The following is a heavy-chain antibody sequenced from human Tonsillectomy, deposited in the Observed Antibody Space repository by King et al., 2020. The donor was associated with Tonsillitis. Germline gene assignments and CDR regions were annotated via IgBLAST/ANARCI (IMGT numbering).Heavy chain of an antibody. CDR2: FSYSGST. D-gene: IGHD3-3*01. J-gene: IGHJ4*02. V-gene: IGHV4-59*02. CDR3: ARAHYDFWSGFEF. Sequence: VQLQESGPGLVKPAETLSLTCTVSGVSVSTYYWNWIRQSPGKGLEWLGYFSYSGSTNFNPSLNTRVMISVDTSKNQFSLKLRSVTAADTAVYYCARAHYDFWSGFEFWGQGILVTVSS. CDR1: GVSVSTYY.